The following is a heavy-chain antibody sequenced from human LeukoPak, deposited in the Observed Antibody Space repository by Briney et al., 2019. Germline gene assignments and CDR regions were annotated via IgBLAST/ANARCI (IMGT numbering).Heavy chain of an antibody. CDR2: IYTSGST. Sequence: RPGGSLRLSCAASGFTFSSYAMSWVRQPAGKGLEWIGRIYTSGSTNYNPSLKSRVTMSVDTSKNQFSLKLSSVTAADTAVYYCARVHGELSIGYFDYWGQGTLVTVSS. CDR1: GFTFSSYA. D-gene: IGHD3-16*02. CDR3: ARVHGELSIGYFDY. J-gene: IGHJ4*02. V-gene: IGHV4-4*07.